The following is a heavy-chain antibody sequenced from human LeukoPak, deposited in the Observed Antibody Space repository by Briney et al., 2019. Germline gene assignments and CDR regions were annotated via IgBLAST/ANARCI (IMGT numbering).Heavy chain of an antibody. CDR1: GFTVSSNY. CDR2: IYSGGTT. D-gene: IGHD3-3*01. Sequence: GGSLRLSCAASGFTVSSNYMSWVRQAPGKGLEWVSVIYSGGTTYYADSVKGRFTISRDNSKNTLYLQMNSLRAEDTAVYYCARGRPNYDFWSGYPPYDAFDIWGQGTMVTVSS. CDR3: ARGRPNYDFWSGYPPYDAFDI. V-gene: IGHV3-66*01. J-gene: IGHJ3*02.